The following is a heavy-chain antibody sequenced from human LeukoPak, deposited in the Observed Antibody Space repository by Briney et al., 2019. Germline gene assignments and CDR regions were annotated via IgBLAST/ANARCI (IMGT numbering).Heavy chain of an antibody. Sequence: KPGGSLRLSCAASGFTFSDYYMSWIRQAPGKGLECLAYISGSGSDINYVDSVKGRFTVSRDNAKNSLYLQMNSLRAEDTALYYCVKTARHHDYWGQGTLVTVSS. V-gene: IGHV3-11*01. CDR2: ISGSGSDI. J-gene: IGHJ4*02. CDR3: VKTARHHDY. CDR1: GFTFSDYY.